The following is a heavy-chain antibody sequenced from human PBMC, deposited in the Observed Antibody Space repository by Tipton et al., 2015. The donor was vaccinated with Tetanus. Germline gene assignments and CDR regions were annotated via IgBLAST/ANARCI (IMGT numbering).Heavy chain of an antibody. CDR2: FLYSGGT. Sequence: TLSLTCTVSGGSVSSGSYYWSWIRQPPGKGLEWIGYFLYSGGTNYNPSLKSRVSMAVGTSKNQFSLQLRSVTAADTAVYYCARGDGYHYYYHMDVWGRGTSFTVSS. V-gene: IGHV4-61*01. CDR3: ARGDGYHYYYHMDV. CDR1: GGSVSSGSYY. D-gene: IGHD1-26*01. J-gene: IGHJ6*04.